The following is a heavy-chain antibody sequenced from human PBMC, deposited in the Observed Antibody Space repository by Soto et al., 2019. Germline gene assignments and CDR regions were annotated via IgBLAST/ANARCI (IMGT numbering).Heavy chain of an antibody. CDR2: IDPGDSNT. D-gene: IGHD2-15*01. CDR1: GYSFNTFW. CDR3: ARKGGYYSYGMDV. Sequence: GESLKISCKTSGYSFNTFWISWVRQLPGKGLEWMGRIDPGDSNTNYSPSFQGHVTLSVDKSIGTAYLQWSSLKASDTAIYYCARKGGYYSYGMDVWGQGTAVTVSS. J-gene: IGHJ6*02. V-gene: IGHV5-10-1*01.